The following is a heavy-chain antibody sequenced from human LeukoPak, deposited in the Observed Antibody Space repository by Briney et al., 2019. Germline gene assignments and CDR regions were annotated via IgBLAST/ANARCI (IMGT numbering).Heavy chain of an antibody. CDR1: GYSFTSYW. CDR3: ARTIGDYSSSWNWFDP. Sequence: GESLKISCKGSGYSFTSYWIGWVRQMPGKGLEWMGIIYPGDSDTRYSPSFQGQVTTSADKSISTAYLQWSSLKASDTAMYYCARTIGDYSSSWNWFDPWGQGTLVTVSS. CDR2: IYPGDSDT. D-gene: IGHD6-13*01. J-gene: IGHJ5*02. V-gene: IGHV5-51*01.